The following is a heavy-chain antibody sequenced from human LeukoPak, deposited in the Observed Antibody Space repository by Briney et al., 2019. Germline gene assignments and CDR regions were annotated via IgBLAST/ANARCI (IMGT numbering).Heavy chain of an antibody. D-gene: IGHD6-6*01. Sequence: ASVKVSCKASGYTFTSYGISWVRQAPGQGLGWMGWISAYNGNTNYAQKLQGRVTMTTDTSTSTAYMELRRLRSDDTAVYYCAREMHSSSWGGSASSGTGYWGQGTLVTVSS. CDR3: AREMHSSSWGGSASSGTGY. J-gene: IGHJ4*02. CDR2: ISAYNGNT. V-gene: IGHV1-18*01. CDR1: GYTFTSYG.